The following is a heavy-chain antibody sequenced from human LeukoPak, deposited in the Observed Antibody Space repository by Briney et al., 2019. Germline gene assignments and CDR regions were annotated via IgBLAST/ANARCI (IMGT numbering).Heavy chain of an antibody. Sequence: GGSLRLSCAASGFTFSSYAMHWVRQAPGKGLEWVAVISYDGSNNYYADSVKGRFTISRDNSKNTLYLQLNSLRAEDTAVYYCARGGPLSYSGSLYGAFDIWGQGTMVTVSS. CDR3: ARGGPLSYSGSLYGAFDI. V-gene: IGHV3-30-3*01. J-gene: IGHJ3*02. D-gene: IGHD1-26*01. CDR2: ISYDGSNN. CDR1: GFTFSSYA.